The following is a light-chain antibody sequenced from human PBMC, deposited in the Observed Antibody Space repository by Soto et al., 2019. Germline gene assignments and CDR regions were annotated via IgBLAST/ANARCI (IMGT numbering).Light chain of an antibody. CDR2: TAS. V-gene: IGKV1-12*01. Sequence: DIQMTQSPSSVSASVGDRVTITCRASQGINTWLAWYQQRPGKAPKLLIYTASTLQSGVPSRFSGSGSGTDFTLTISSLRSEDFATYYCQQTNSFLTLTFGGGTKVDIK. CDR1: QGINTW. J-gene: IGKJ4*01. CDR3: QQTNSFLTLT.